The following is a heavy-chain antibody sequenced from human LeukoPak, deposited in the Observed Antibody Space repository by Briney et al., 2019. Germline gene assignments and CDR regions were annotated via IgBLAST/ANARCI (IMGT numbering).Heavy chain of an antibody. Sequence: ASVKVSCKASGYTFTGYYMHWVRQAPGQGLEWMGRNNPNSGGTNYAQKFQGRVTMTRDTSISTAYMELSRLRSDDTAMYYCARDPYYYDSSGYSFHPWGQGTLVTVSS. D-gene: IGHD3-22*01. V-gene: IGHV1-2*06. J-gene: IGHJ5*02. CDR3: ARDPYYYDSSGYSFHP. CDR2: NNPNSGGT. CDR1: GYTFTGYY.